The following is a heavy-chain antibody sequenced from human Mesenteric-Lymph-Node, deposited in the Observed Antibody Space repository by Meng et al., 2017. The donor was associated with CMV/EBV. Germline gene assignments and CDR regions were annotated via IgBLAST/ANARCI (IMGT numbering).Heavy chain of an antibody. D-gene: IGHD2-15*01. Sequence: GESLKISCAASGFTFSTYEMKWVRQAPGKGLEWVANIKQDGSEKYYVDSVKGRFTISRDNAKNSLYLQMNSLRAEDTAVYYCARDRDCSGGSCYSDYWGQGTLVTVSS. J-gene: IGHJ4*02. CDR2: IKQDGSEK. CDR1: GFTFSTYE. V-gene: IGHV3-7*01. CDR3: ARDRDCSGGSCYSDY.